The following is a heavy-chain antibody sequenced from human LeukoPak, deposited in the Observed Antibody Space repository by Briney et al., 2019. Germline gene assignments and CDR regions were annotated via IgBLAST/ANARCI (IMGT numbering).Heavy chain of an antibody. CDR2: IDSGVNT. J-gene: IGHJ4*02. CDR1: GFPVIGNE. D-gene: IGHD6-6*01. CDR3: AAHPSSAY. Sequence: GGSRRLSGAAFGFPVIGNEMGWAGQTPGKGLECVSLIDSGVNTYYADSVKGRFTISRDHSKNTLYLQMNTLRAEDTAVYYCAAHPSSAYWGRGTLVTVFS. V-gene: IGHV3-53*01.